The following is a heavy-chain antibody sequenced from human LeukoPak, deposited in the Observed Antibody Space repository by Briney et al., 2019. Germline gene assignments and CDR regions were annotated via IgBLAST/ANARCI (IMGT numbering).Heavy chain of an antibody. Sequence: QPGGSLRLSCAASGFAFSRYAMSWVCQAPGKGLEWVSTITGSGGRTYYADSVTGRFTIFRDNSKNTLYLQMSSLTAEDSAVYYCAKDIWGLTTPRDMDVWGQGTTVSVSS. CDR2: ITGSGGRT. CDR1: GFAFSRYA. CDR3: AKDIWGLTTPRDMDV. D-gene: IGHD2-15*01. J-gene: IGHJ6*02. V-gene: IGHV3-23*01.